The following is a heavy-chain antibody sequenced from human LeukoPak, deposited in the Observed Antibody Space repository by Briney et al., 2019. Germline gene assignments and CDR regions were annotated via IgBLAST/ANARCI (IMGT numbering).Heavy chain of an antibody. Sequence: PGRSLRLSCAASGFAFRTYGMHWVRQAPGKGLEWVAVISYDGSEKHNADSVKGRFTISRDNSKNMLHLEMNSLRTEDTAVYYCAKDRGGTMVRGVYYYYGMDDWGQGTTVTVSS. J-gene: IGHJ6*02. CDR2: ISYDGSEK. V-gene: IGHV3-30*18. D-gene: IGHD3-10*01. CDR1: GFAFRTYG. CDR3: AKDRGGTMVRGVYYYYGMDD.